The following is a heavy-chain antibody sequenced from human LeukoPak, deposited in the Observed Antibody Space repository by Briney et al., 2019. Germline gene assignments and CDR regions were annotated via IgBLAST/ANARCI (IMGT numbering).Heavy chain of an antibody. CDR1: GGSISSGGYS. J-gene: IGHJ5*02. D-gene: IGHD3-10*01. V-gene: IGHV4-30-2*01. Sequence: SETLSLTCAVSGGSISSGGYSWSWIRQPPGKGLEWIGYIYHSGSTYYNPSLKSRVTISVDRSKNQFSLKLSSVTAADTAVYYCARGKMVRGVINPWGQGTLVTVSS. CDR3: ARGKMVRGVINP. CDR2: IYHSGST.